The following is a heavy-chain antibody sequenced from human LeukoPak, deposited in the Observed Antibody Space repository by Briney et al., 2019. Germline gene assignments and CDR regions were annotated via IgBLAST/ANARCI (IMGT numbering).Heavy chain of an antibody. CDR2: IYPGDSDT. J-gene: IGHJ5*02. V-gene: IGHV5-51*01. Sequence: GESLQISCQGSGYSFTSYWIGWVRQVPGKGLEWMGIIYPGDSDTRYSPSFQGQVTISADKSISTAYLQWSSLKASDTAMYYCARQALELRTNWFDPWGQGTLVTVSS. CDR3: ARQALELRTNWFDP. CDR1: GYSFTSYW. D-gene: IGHD1-7*01.